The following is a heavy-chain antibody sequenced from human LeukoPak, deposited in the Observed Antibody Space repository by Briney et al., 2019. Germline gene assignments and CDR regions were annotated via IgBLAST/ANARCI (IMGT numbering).Heavy chain of an antibody. D-gene: IGHD6-13*01. CDR3: ARVGAAAGTDY. CDR2: ISAYNGNT. Sequence: ASVKVSFKASGYILTIISITWVRQAPGQGLEWMGWISAYNGNTNYAQKLQGRVTMTTDTSTSTAYMELRSLRSDDTAVYYCARVGAAAGTDYWGQGTLVTVSS. CDR1: GYILTIIS. J-gene: IGHJ4*02. V-gene: IGHV1-18*01.